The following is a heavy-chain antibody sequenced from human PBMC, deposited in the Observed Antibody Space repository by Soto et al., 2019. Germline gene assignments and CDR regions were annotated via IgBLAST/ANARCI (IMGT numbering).Heavy chain of an antibody. CDR3: AREYSGYGGSDY. CDR1: GGTFSSYT. CDR2: IIPILGIV. V-gene: IGHV1-69*08. Sequence: QVQLVQSGAEVKKPGSSVKVSCKASGGTFSSYTISWVRQAPGQGLEWMGRIIPILGIVNYAQKFQGRVTITADKSTSTAYMELSSLRSEDTAVYYCAREYSGYGGSDYWGQGTLVTVSS. J-gene: IGHJ4*02. D-gene: IGHD5-12*01.